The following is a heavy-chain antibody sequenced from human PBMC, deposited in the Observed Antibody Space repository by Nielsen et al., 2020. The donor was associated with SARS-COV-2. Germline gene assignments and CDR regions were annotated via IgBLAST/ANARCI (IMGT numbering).Heavy chain of an antibody. V-gene: IGHV3-30*18. CDR3: AKAPSSTIFWFEP. Sequence: GGSLRLSCAVSGITTSRFGVHWVRQAPGKALEWVAVMSFDGGHEEFADSVKGRFTLSRDNYKNTIYLQMNSLRPEDTAVYHCAKAPSSTIFWFEPWGQGTQVTVSP. CDR2: MSFDGGHE. J-gene: IGHJ5*02. D-gene: IGHD3-3*01. CDR1: GITTSRFG.